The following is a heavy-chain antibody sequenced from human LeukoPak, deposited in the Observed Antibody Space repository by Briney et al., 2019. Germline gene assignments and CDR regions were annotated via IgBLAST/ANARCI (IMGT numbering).Heavy chain of an antibody. Sequence: GGSLRLSCAASGFTFSSYGMHWVRQAPGKGLEWVAVISYDGSNKYYADSVKGRFTISRDNSKNTLYLQMNSLRAEDTALYYCAKASFFYDSSGYYYFDYWGQGTLVTVSS. D-gene: IGHD3-22*01. CDR1: GFTFSSYG. J-gene: IGHJ4*02. CDR2: ISYDGSNK. CDR3: AKASFFYDSSGYYYFDY. V-gene: IGHV3-30*18.